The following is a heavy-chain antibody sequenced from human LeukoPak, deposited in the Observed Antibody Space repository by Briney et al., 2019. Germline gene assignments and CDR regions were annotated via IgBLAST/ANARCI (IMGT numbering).Heavy chain of an antibody. J-gene: IGHJ4*02. D-gene: IGHD2-2*01. Sequence: PGGSLRLSCAASGFTFSNAWMSWVRQAPGKGLEWVGRIKSKTDGGTTDYAAPVKGRFTISRDDSKNTLYLQMNSPKTEDTAVYYCTTDIVVVPAAKSLRRVDHWGQGTLVTVSS. V-gene: IGHV3-15*01. CDR3: TTDIVVVPAAKSLRRVDH. CDR1: GFTFSNAW. CDR2: IKSKTDGGTT.